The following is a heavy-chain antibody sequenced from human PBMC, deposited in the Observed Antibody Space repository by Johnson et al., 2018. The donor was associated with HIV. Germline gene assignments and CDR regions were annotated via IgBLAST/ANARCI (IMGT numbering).Heavy chain of an antibody. J-gene: IGHJ3*02. CDR1: GFNFSGYA. CDR3: SKDPRFSNGGAFDI. D-gene: IGHD3-16*01. V-gene: IGHV3-30-3*02. Sequence: QVQLVESGGGVVQPGKSLRLSCAASGFNFSGYAIHWVRQAPGKGLEWVAVIWYDGSNKYYADSVKGRFTISRDNSKNTLYLQMTSLRAEATAVLYCSKDPRFSNGGAFDIWGQGTMVTVSS. CDR2: IWYDGSNK.